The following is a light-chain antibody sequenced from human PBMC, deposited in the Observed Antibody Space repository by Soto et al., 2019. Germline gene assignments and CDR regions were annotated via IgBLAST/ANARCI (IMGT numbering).Light chain of an antibody. Sequence: EIGLTQSPATLSLSPGERATLSCRASQSVANYLAWYQQKPGQAPRLLIYDTSNRATGIPARFSGSGSGTDFTLTISSLEPEDYAVYYCQQRNSWPPIAFGQGTRLEIK. CDR1: QSVANY. J-gene: IGKJ5*01. V-gene: IGKV3-11*01. CDR2: DTS. CDR3: QQRNSWPPIA.